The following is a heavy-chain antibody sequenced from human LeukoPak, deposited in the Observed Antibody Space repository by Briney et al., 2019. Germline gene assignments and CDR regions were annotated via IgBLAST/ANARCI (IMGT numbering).Heavy chain of an antibody. V-gene: IGHV1-2*02. D-gene: IGHD6-13*01. CDR3: ARTGYSSTYRFTGDY. CDR2: INPNSGGT. CDR1: GYTFTGYY. Sequence: AASVKVSCTASGYTFTGYYMHWVRQAPGQGLEWIGCINPNSGGTKYAQKLQGRVTMTRDTSISTAYMELSRLRSDDAAVYYCARTGYSSTYRFTGDYWGQGTLVSVSS. J-gene: IGHJ4*02.